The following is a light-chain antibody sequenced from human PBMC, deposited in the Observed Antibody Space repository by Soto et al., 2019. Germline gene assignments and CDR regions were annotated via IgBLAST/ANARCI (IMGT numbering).Light chain of an antibody. V-gene: IGLV2-14*01. CDR1: SSDVGGYNY. Sequence: QSALTQPASVSGSPGRSITISCTGTSSDVGGYNYVSWYQQHPGKAPKLMIYDVNNRPSGVSNRFSGSKSGNTASLTISGLQAEDEADYYCSSYTTSSTLVFGGGTKVTVL. CDR3: SSYTTSSTLV. J-gene: IGLJ2*01. CDR2: DVN.